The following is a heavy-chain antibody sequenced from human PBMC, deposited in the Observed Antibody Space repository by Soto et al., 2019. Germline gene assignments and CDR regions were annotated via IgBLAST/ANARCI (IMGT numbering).Heavy chain of an antibody. J-gene: IGHJ3*02. CDR3: AHPRGYGVFDAYDI. Sequence: GGSLRLSCVASGFTFSTYAMSWVRQAPGKGLEWVSALTPSGGETFYADSVKGRFTISRDNSMNALYLQMNSLRIEDTVVYYCAHPRGYGVFDAYDIWGQGTMVTVS. V-gene: IGHV3-23*01. CDR2: LTPSGGET. CDR1: GFTFSTYA. D-gene: IGHD4-17*01.